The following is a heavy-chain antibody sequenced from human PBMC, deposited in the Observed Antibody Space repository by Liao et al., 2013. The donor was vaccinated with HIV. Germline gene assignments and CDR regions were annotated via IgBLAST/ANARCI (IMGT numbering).Heavy chain of an antibody. D-gene: IGHD3-10*01. CDR1: GGSFSGYY. J-gene: IGHJ4*02. CDR2: INHSGST. CDR3: ACNYGSGRIDY. Sequence: QVQLQQWGAGLLKPSETLSLTCAVYGGSFSGYYWSWIRQPPGKGLEWIGEINHSGSTNYNPSLKSRVTISVDTSKNQFSLKLSSVTAADTAVYYCACNYGSGRIDYWGQGTLVTVSS. V-gene: IGHV4-34*01.